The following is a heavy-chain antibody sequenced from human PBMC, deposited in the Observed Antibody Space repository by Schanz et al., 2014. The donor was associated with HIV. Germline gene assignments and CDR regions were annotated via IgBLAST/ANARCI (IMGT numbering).Heavy chain of an antibody. D-gene: IGHD3-22*01. Sequence: QVQLVESGGGLVKPGGSLRLSCAVSGFTFSNYAMHWVRQAPGKGLEWVAVISYDGSNKYYADSVKGRFTISRDNSKNTLYLQMNSLRVEDTAVYYCARDLPNPYFDFSGPAGDYWGQGALVTVSS. CDR3: ARDLPNPYFDFSGPAGDY. CDR1: GFTFSNYA. J-gene: IGHJ4*02. CDR2: ISYDGSNK. V-gene: IGHV3-30-3*01.